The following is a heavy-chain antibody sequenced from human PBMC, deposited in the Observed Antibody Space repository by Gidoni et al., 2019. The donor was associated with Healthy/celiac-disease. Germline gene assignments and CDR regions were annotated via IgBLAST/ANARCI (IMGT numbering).Heavy chain of an antibody. V-gene: IGHV3-21*01. CDR2: ISSSSSYK. Sequence: EVQLVESGGGLVKPGGSLRLSCAASGFTFSSYSMNWVRQAPGKGLEWVSSISSSSSYKYYADSVKGRFTISRDNAKNSLYLQMNSLRAEDTAVYYCARDFCYYMDVWGKGTTVTVSS. CDR3: ARDFCYYMDV. CDR1: GFTFSSYS. J-gene: IGHJ6*03.